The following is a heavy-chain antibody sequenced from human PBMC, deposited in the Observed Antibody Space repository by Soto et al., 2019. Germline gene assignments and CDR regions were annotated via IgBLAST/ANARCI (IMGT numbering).Heavy chain of an antibody. V-gene: IGHV3-30-3*01. CDR2: ISYDGSNK. J-gene: IGHJ4*02. CDR1: GFTFSNYA. D-gene: IGHD1-7*01. Sequence: QVQLVESGGGVVQPGRSLRLSCAASGFTFSNYAMHWVRQPPGKGLEWVAVISYDGSNKYYADSVKGRFTISRDNSKNTLYLQMNSLRADDTAVYYCASYRGTGTSAPTSHWGQGTLVTVSS. CDR3: ASYRGTGTSAPTSH.